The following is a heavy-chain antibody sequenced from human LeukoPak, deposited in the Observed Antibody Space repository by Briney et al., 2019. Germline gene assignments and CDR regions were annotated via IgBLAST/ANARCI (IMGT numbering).Heavy chain of an antibody. CDR2: IYYSGST. CDR3: ARGDYYYGSGSYET. Sequence: PSETLSLTCTVSGGSISSYYWSWIRQPPGKGLEWIGYIYYSGSTNYNPSLKSRVTISVDTSKNQFSLKLSSVTAADTAVYYCARGDYYYGSGSYETWGQGTLVTVSS. V-gene: IGHV4-59*01. CDR1: GGSISSYY. D-gene: IGHD3-10*01. J-gene: IGHJ5*02.